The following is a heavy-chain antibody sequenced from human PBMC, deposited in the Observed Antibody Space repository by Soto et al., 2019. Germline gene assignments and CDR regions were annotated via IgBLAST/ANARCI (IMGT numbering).Heavy chain of an antibody. Sequence: ASVKVSCKVSGYTLTELSMHWVRQAPGKGLEWMGGFDPEDGETIYAQKFQGRVTMTEDTSTDTAYMELSSLRSEDTAVYYCATDRATTVTKFDAFDIWGQGTMVTVSS. D-gene: IGHD4-17*01. CDR3: ATDRATTVTKFDAFDI. CDR2: FDPEDGET. V-gene: IGHV1-24*01. CDR1: GYTLTELS. J-gene: IGHJ3*02.